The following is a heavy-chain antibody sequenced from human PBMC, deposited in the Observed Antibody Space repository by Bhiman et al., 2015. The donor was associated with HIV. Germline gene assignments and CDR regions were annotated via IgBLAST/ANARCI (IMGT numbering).Heavy chain of an antibody. D-gene: IGHD1-26*01. Sequence: EVQLVQSGGGLVQPGRSLRLSCAASGFTFDDYAMHWVRQAPGKGLEWVSGISWNSGSIGYADSVKGRFTISRDNAKNSLYLQMNSLRAEDTALYYCAKDMAGGSYFYAFDIWGQGTMVTVSS. CDR2: ISWNSGSI. J-gene: IGHJ3*02. V-gene: IGHV3-9*01. CDR1: GFTFDDYA. CDR3: AKDMAGGSYFYAFDI.